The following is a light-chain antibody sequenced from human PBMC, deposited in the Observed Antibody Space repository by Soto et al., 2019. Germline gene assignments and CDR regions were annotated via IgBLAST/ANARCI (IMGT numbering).Light chain of an antibody. CDR2: GAS. V-gene: IGKV3-20*01. CDR1: QTVNNNY. CDR3: QQYGSSRT. J-gene: IGKJ1*01. Sequence: EIVLTQSPGTLSLSPGERATISCRASQTVNNNYLAWYQQKPGQAPRLFIYGASTRATGIPDRFSGSGSGTDFTLTISRLEPEDFAVYYCQQYGSSRTFGQGTKVDIK.